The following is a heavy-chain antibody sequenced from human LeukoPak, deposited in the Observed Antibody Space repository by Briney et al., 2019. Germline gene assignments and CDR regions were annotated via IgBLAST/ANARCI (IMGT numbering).Heavy chain of an antibody. D-gene: IGHD6-19*01. CDR1: GFTFTDHW. CDR2: VNEDGSEK. Sequence: GGSLRLSCAASGFTFTDHWMSWVRQAPGKGLEWVANVNEDGSEKYYVDSVKGRFTISRDNTKKSLYLQMNSLRAEDTALYYCAKDFYRAVAGTIEFWGQGILVTVSS. J-gene: IGHJ4*02. V-gene: IGHV3-7*03. CDR3: AKDFYRAVAGTIEF.